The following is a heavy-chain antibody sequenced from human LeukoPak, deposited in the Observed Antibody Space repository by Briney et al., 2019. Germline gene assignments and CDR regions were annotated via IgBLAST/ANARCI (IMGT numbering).Heavy chain of an antibody. CDR3: AKERGGLAAAGREAFDY. D-gene: IGHD6-13*01. CDR2: ISSSSSTI. V-gene: IGHV3-48*04. CDR1: GFTFSSYS. J-gene: IGHJ4*02. Sequence: GGSLRLSCAASGFTFSSYSMNWVRQAPGKGLEWVSYISSSSSTIYYADSVKGRFTISRDNAKNSLYLQMNSLRAEDTAVYYCAKERGGLAAAGREAFDYWGQGTLVTVSS.